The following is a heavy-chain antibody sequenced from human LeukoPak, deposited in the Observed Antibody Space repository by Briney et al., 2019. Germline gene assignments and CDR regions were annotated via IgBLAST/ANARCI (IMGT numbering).Heavy chain of an antibody. Sequence: ASVKVSCKASGYTFTGYYMHWVRQAPGQGLEWMGWINPNSGGTNYAQKFQGRVTMTRDTSISTAYMELSRLRSDDTAVYYCARFAAGGSYYYYMDVWGKGTTVTVSS. V-gene: IGHV1-2*02. CDR1: GYTFTGYY. CDR3: ARFAAGGSYYYYMDV. D-gene: IGHD6-25*01. J-gene: IGHJ6*03. CDR2: INPNSGGT.